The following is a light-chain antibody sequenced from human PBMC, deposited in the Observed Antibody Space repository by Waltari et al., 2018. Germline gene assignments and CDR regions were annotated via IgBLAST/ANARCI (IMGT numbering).Light chain of an antibody. V-gene: IGLV2-14*03. CDR2: DVS. Sequence: QSPLTQPASVSGSPGQSIPLSCTGTRSDIGSYNYVSWYQRHTGKAPKRLIFDVSNRPSGVSNRFSGSKSGNTASLIISGLQGEDEADYYCSSYMDTTALELFGGGTSLTVL. J-gene: IGLJ2*01. CDR3: SSYMDTTALEL. CDR1: RSDIGSYNY.